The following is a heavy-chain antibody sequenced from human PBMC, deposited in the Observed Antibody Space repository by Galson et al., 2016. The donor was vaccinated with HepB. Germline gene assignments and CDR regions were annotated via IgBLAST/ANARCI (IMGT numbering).Heavy chain of an antibody. CDR3: ASETEESHNDAFDI. D-gene: IGHD1-1*01. V-gene: IGHV3-48*03. CDR2: ISGSGSRI. Sequence: SLRLSCAASGFTFRNYEMNWVRQAPGKGLEWVSYISGSGSRITYADSVKGRFTISRDNAKNSLYLQMNSLTVEDTAVYHWASETEESHNDAFDIWGQGTMVTVSP. CDR1: GFTFRNYE. J-gene: IGHJ3*02.